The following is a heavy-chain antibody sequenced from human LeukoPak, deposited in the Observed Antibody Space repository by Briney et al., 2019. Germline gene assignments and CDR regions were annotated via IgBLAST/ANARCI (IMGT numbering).Heavy chain of an antibody. D-gene: IGHD1-1*01. J-gene: IGHJ4*02. Sequence: GEPLKISCKGSGYTFSNYWIAWVRQMPGKGLEWMGIIYPGDSDTTYSPSFQGQVTISADKSISTAYLQWSSLKASDTAMYYCARQRQPDYWGQGTLVTVSS. V-gene: IGHV5-51*01. CDR1: GYTFSNYW. CDR3: ARQRQPDY. CDR2: IYPGDSDT.